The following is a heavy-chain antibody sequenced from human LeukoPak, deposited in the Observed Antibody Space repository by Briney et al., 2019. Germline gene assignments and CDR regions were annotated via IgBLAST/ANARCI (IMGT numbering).Heavy chain of an antibody. Sequence: PSETLSLTCTVSGGSIGSFYWSWIRQPPGKGLEWIGYIYHSGSTYYNPSLKSRVTISVDRSKNQFSLKLSSVTAADTAVYYCARGEGSYFDYWGQGTLVTVSS. V-gene: IGHV4-30-2*01. CDR3: ARGEGSYFDY. CDR1: GGSIGSFY. D-gene: IGHD3-10*01. CDR2: IYHSGST. J-gene: IGHJ4*02.